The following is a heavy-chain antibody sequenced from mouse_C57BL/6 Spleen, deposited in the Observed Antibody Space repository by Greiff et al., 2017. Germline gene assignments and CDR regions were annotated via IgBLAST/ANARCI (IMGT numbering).Heavy chain of an antibody. Sequence: QVQLQQSGAELVKPGASVKISCKASGYAFSSYWMNWVKQRPGKGLEWIGQIYPGDGDTNYNGKFKGKATLTADKSSSTAYMQLSSLTSEDSAVYFCARSRSNYYFDYWGQGTTLTVSS. CDR2: IYPGDGDT. D-gene: IGHD2-5*01. CDR1: GYAFSSYW. V-gene: IGHV1-80*01. J-gene: IGHJ2*01. CDR3: ARSRSNYYFDY.